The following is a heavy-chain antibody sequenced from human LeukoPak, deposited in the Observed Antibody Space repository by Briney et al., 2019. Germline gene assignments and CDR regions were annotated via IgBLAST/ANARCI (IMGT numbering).Heavy chain of an antibody. CDR1: GFTFGKYW. D-gene: IGHD1-20*01. CDR2: IKLDGSEK. J-gene: IGHJ4*02. CDR3: ARDSRLTGTTLV. V-gene: IGHV3-7*03. Sequence: GGSLRLSCVASGFTFGKYWMSWVRQAPGKGLEWVANIKLDGSEKNYVDSVKGRFTISRDNTKNSLYLQMNSLRVEDTAVYYCARDSRLTGTTLVWGQGTLVTVSS.